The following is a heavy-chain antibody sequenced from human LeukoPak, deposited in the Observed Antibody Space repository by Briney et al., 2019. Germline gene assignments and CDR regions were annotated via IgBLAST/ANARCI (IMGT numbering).Heavy chain of an antibody. D-gene: IGHD7-27*01. V-gene: IGHV4-39*01. Sequence: PSETLSLTCTVSGGSISSSSYYWGWIRQPPGKGLEWIGSIYYSGSTYYNPSLKSRVTMSVDTSKNQFSLKLSSVTAADTAVYYCARRLGTDDAFDIWGQGTMVTVSS. CDR2: IYYSGST. CDR1: GGSISSSSYY. CDR3: ARRLGTDDAFDI. J-gene: IGHJ3*02.